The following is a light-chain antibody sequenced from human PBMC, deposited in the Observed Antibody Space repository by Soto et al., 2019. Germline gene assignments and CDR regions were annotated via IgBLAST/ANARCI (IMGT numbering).Light chain of an antibody. Sequence: QSVLTQPASVSGSPGQSITISCTGTSSDVGSYNLVSWYQQHPGKAPKLMIYEGSERPSGISTRFSGSKSGNTASLTISGLQAEDEADYYCCSYAGNTIFYVFGTGTKLTVL. V-gene: IGLV2-23*01. J-gene: IGLJ1*01. CDR1: SSDVGSYNL. CDR2: EGS. CDR3: CSYAGNTIFYV.